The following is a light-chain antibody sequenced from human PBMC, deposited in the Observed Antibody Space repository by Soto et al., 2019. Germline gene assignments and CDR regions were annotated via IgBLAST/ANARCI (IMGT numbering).Light chain of an antibody. Sequence: QSVLTQPPSASGSPGQSVTISCTGTSTDIGGYNFVSWYQQHPGKAPKLIIYEVTKQPSGVPDRFSGSKFGNTASLTVSGLQPEDEAEYYCSSNAGRNNFDVFGSGTKLTVL. CDR1: STDIGGYNF. J-gene: IGLJ1*01. CDR3: SSNAGRNNFDV. CDR2: EVT. V-gene: IGLV2-8*01.